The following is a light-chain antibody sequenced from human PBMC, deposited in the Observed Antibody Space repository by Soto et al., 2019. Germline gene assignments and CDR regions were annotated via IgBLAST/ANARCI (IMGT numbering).Light chain of an antibody. V-gene: IGLV2-23*01. J-gene: IGLJ1*01. CDR1: SSDVGSYDL. CDR2: EDT. Sequence: QSALTQPASVSGSPGQSITISCTGTSSDVGSYDLVSWYQHPPGKAPKLMIYEDTNRPSGISTRFSGSKSGNAASLTISGLQAEDEADYYCFSYAGSGTFVFGTGTKLTVL. CDR3: FSYAGSGTFV.